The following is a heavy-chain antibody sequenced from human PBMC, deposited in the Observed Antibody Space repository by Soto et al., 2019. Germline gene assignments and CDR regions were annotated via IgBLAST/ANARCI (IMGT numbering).Heavy chain of an antibody. CDR2: ISGSGGST. V-gene: IGHV3-23*01. CDR3: AKLDFWSGYYRHFDH. Sequence: GGSLRLSCAASGFTFSSYAMSWVRQAPGKGLEWVSAISGSGGSTYYADSVKGRFTISRDNSKNTLYLQMNSLRAEDTAVYYCAKLDFWSGYYRHFDHWGQGTLVTVSS. D-gene: IGHD3-3*01. J-gene: IGHJ4*02. CDR1: GFTFSSYA.